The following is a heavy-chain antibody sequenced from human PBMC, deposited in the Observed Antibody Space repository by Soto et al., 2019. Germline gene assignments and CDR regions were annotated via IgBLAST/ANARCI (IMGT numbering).Heavy chain of an antibody. CDR3: VRGDLVTTSLLDY. CDR2: ISDDGTST. V-gene: IGHV3-74*01. CDR1: GFPFSRYL. Sequence: EVQLVESGGGLVQPGGSLRLSCAASGFPFSRYLMHWVRQAPGKGLVWVSRISDDGTSTTYADSMKGRFTISRDNVKSTLSLQMNSLRVEDTAVYYCVRGDLVTTSLLDYWCQGALVTVSS. J-gene: IGHJ4*02. D-gene: IGHD5-12*01.